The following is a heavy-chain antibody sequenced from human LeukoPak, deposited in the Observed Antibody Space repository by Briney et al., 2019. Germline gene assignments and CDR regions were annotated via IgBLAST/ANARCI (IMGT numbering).Heavy chain of an antibody. CDR2: ISGSGGST. D-gene: IGHD4-17*01. CDR3: ARAPNYGDYVFDY. Sequence: GGSLRLSCAASGFTFSSYAMSWVRQAPGKGLEWVSAISGSGGSTYYADSVKGRFTISRGNSKNTLYLQMNSLRAEDTAVYYCARAPNYGDYVFDYWGQGTLVTVSS. CDR1: GFTFSSYA. V-gene: IGHV3-23*01. J-gene: IGHJ4*02.